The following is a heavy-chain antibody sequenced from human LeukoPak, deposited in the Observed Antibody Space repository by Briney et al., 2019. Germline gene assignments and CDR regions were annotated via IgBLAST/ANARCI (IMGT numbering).Heavy chain of an antibody. CDR3: AKDLLPAGSGDAFDI. V-gene: IGHV3-23*01. CDR1: GFTFSSYA. D-gene: IGHD3-10*01. Sequence: GGSLRLSCAASGFTFSSYAMSWVRQAPGKGLEWVSGISGSGGSTYYADSVKGRFTISRDNSKNTLYLQMSSLRVEDTAVYYCAKDLLPAGSGDAFDIWGQGTMVTVSS. CDR2: ISGSGGST. J-gene: IGHJ3*02.